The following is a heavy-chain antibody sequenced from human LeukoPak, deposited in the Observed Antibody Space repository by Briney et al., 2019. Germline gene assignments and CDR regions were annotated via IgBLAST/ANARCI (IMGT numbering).Heavy chain of an antibody. CDR1: GYTFTSYY. J-gene: IGHJ5*02. CDR3: ARDFGQTLGGFDP. D-gene: IGHD3-10*01. V-gene: IGHV1-46*01. CDR2: INPSGGST. Sequence: ASVKVSCKASGYTFTSYYMHWVRQAPGLGLEWMGIINPSGGSTSYAQKFQGRVTMTRDTSTSTVYMELSSLRSEDTAVYYCARDFGQTLGGFDPWGQGTLVTVSS.